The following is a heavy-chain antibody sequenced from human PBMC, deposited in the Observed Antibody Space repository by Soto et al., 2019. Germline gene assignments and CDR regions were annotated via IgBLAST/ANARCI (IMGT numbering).Heavy chain of an antibody. CDR3: STRAYDTNGYYRFDP. J-gene: IGHJ5*01. CDR2: INHSGRV. D-gene: IGHD3-22*01. CDR1: GGSFSGHS. V-gene: IGHV4-34*01. Sequence: SETLSLTCAVYGGSFSGHSWTWIRQSPGKGLEWIGDINHSGRVNYSPSLKSRVTISLDTSKNQFSLTLSAVTAADTAMYYCSTRAYDTNGYYRFDPWGQGTLVTVYS.